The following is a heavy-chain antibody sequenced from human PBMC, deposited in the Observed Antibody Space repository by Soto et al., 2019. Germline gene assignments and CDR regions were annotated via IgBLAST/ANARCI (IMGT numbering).Heavy chain of an antibody. J-gene: IGHJ5*02. CDR1: GGSISSYY. Sequence: PSETLSLTCTVSGGSISSYYWSWIRQPPGKGLEWIGYIYYSGSTNYNPSLKSRVTISVDTSKNQFSLKLSSVTAADTAVYYCARGQAYYDFLSGYDNCFHPWCPGTLVTVSS. V-gene: IGHV4-59*01. CDR2: IYYSGST. CDR3: ARGQAYYDFLSGYDNCFHP. D-gene: IGHD3-3*01.